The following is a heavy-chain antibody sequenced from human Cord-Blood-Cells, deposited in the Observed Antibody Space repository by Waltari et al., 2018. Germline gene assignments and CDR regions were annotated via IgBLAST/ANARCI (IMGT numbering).Heavy chain of an antibody. Sequence: VQLQQWGAGLLKPSETLSLTCAVYGGSFSGYYWSWIRQPPGKGLEWIGEINHSGRTNYNPPLKSRVTISVDTSKNQFSLKLSSVTAADTAVYYCARRNSSSCGFDPWGQGTLVTVSS. CDR2: INHSGRT. CDR1: GGSFSGYY. J-gene: IGHJ5*02. V-gene: IGHV4-34*01. CDR3: ARRNSSSCGFDP. D-gene: IGHD6-13*01.